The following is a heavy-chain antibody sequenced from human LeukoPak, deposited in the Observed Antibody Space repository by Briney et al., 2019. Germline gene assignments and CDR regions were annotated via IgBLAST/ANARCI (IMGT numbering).Heavy chain of an antibody. CDR2: ISYDGSNK. Sequence: PGGSLRLSCAASGFTFSSYGMHWVRQAPGKGLEWVAVISYDGSNKYYADSVKGRFTISRDNSKNTLYLQMNSLRAEDTAVYYCAKASGYYYGSGSYSPDYWGQGTLVTVSS. V-gene: IGHV3-30*18. CDR1: GFTFSSYG. J-gene: IGHJ4*02. D-gene: IGHD3-10*01. CDR3: AKASGYYYGSGSYSPDY.